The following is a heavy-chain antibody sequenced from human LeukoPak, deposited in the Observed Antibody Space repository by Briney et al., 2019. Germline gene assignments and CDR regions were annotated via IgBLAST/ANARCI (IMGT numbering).Heavy chain of an antibody. V-gene: IGHV3-48*03. J-gene: IGHJ6*03. CDR2: ISSSGSTI. CDR1: GFTFSSYE. D-gene: IGHD3-10*01. CDR3: ARVGTYYYGSGSYYTLLQVGYYYYYMDV. Sequence: GGSLRLSCAASGFTFSSYEMNWVRQAPGKGLEWVSYISSSGSTIYYADSVKSRFTISRDNAKNSLYLQMNSLRAEDTAVYYCARVGTYYYGSGSYYTLLQVGYYYYYMDVWGKGTTVTISS.